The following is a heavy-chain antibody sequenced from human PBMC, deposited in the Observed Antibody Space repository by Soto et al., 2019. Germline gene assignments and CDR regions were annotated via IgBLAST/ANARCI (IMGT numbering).Heavy chain of an antibody. CDR2: ISGSGGST. V-gene: IGHV3-23*01. D-gene: IGHD5-18*01. CDR1: GVTFSSYA. Sequence: EVQLLESGGGLVQPGGSLRLSCAASGVTFSSYAMSWVRQAPGKGLEWVSAISGSGGSTYYADSVKGRFTISRDNSKNAVYLQKSSLSAEATAVYYGAEDVGYSYGYYYYGMDVWGQGTTVTVSS. J-gene: IGHJ6*02. CDR3: AEDVGYSYGYYYYGMDV.